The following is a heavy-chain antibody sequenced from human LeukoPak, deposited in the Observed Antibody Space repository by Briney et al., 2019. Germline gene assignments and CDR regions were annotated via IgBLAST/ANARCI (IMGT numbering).Heavy chain of an antibody. CDR2: IDLSDSYT. CDR1: EYNFTSYW. V-gene: IGHV5-10-1*01. J-gene: IGHJ4*02. D-gene: IGHD4-23*01. CDR3: ARHEGGFLGDKSDY. Sequence: GESLKISCKGSEYNFTSYWISWVRQMPGKGLEWMGGIDLSDSYTNYSPSFQGHVTISTDRSITTAYLQWSSLKASDTAMYYCARHEGGFLGDKSDYWGQGTLVTVSS.